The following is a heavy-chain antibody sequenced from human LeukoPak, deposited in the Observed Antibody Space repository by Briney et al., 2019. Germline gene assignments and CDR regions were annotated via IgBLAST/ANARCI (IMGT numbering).Heavy chain of an antibody. CDR1: GFTFSSYW. J-gene: IGHJ4*02. D-gene: IGHD2-2*01. V-gene: IGHV3-23*01. CDR2: ISGSGGST. CDR3: AKDCSSTSCYDY. Sequence: GGSLRLSCAASGFTFSSYWMHWVRQAPGKGLVWVSAISGSGGSTYYADSVKGRFTISRDNSKNTLYLQMNSLRAEDTAVYYCAKDCSSTSCYDYWGQGTLVTVSS.